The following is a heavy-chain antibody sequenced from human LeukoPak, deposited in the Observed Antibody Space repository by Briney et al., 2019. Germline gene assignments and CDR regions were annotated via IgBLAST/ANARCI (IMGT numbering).Heavy chain of an antibody. Sequence: PSETLSLTCTVSGGSISSGSYYWGWIRQPPVKGLEWIGSIYYSGSTYYNPSLKSRVTISVDTSKNQFSLKVDSVTAADTAVYYCARHFGGYTYGYLNWFDPWGQGTLVTASS. D-gene: IGHD5-18*01. CDR3: ARHFGGYTYGYLNWFDP. CDR1: GGSISSGSYY. J-gene: IGHJ5*02. V-gene: IGHV4-39*01. CDR2: IYYSGST.